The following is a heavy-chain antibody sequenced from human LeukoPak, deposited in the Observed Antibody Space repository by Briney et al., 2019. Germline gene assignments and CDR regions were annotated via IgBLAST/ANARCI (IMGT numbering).Heavy chain of an antibody. Sequence: MTSETLSLTCAVYGGSFSGYYWSWIRQLPGKGLEWIGEINHGGSTNYNPSLKSRVNISIDTSKNQFSLKLTSVTAADTAVYYCARQYTHATLDYYYYYMDVWGKGTTVTISS. CDR3: ARQYTHATLDYYYYYMDV. CDR1: GGSFSGYY. J-gene: IGHJ6*03. CDR2: INHGGST. D-gene: IGHD5-18*01. V-gene: IGHV4-34*01.